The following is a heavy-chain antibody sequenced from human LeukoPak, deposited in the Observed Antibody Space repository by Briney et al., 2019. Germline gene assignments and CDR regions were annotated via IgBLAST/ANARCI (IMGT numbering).Heavy chain of an antibody. CDR3: ARDEWLVFTFDY. D-gene: IGHD6-19*01. V-gene: IGHV3-53*01. CDR1: GFTVSSNY. J-gene: IGHJ4*02. CDR2: IYSGGST. Sequence: GGSLRLSCAASGFTVSSNYMGGVRQAPGKGLEWVSVIYSGGSTYYADSVKGGFTISRDNSKNTLYLQRNSLRAEDTAVYYGARDEWLVFTFDYWGQGNLVTVSS.